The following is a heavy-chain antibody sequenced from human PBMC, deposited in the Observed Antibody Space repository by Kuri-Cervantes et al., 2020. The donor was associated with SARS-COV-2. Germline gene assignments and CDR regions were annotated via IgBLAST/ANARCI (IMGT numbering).Heavy chain of an antibody. CDR2: IDPSDSYT. CDR1: GYSFTSYW. Sequence: ETLSLTGKGSGYSFTSYWISWVRQMPGKGLEWMGRIDPSDSYTNYSPSFQGHVTISADKSISTAYLQWSSLKASDTAMYYCARLPCSSTSCYTRYDYYGMDVWGQGTTVTVSS. J-gene: IGHJ6*02. CDR3: ARLPCSSTSCYTRYDYYGMDV. V-gene: IGHV5-10-1*01. D-gene: IGHD2-2*02.